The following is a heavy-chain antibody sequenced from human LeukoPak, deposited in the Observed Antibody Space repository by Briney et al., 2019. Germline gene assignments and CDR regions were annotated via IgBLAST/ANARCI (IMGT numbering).Heavy chain of an antibody. CDR3: ARGTYSSGWYFCPVRCTAVRFDP. CDR1: GGSVNSGSYY. CDR2: IYYSGST. Sequence: SETLSLTCTVSGGSVNSGSYYWNWIRQPPGKGLEWIGYIYYSGSTNYNPSLKSRVTISVDTSKNQFSLKLSSVTAADTAVYYCARGTYSSGWYFCPVRCTAVRFDPWGQGTLVTVSS. J-gene: IGHJ5*02. D-gene: IGHD6-19*01. V-gene: IGHV4-61*01.